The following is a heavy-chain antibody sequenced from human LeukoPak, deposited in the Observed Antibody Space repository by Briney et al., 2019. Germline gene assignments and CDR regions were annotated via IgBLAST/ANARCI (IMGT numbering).Heavy chain of an antibody. CDR2: IYYSGST. Sequence: SETLSLTCTVSGGSISSSSYYWGWIRQPPGKGLEWIGSIYYSGSTYYNPSLKSRVTISVDTSKNQFSLKLSSVTAADTAVYYCARDDSSSYRFSHWGQGTLVTVSS. CDR3: ARDDSSSYRFSH. D-gene: IGHD6-13*01. V-gene: IGHV4-39*02. CDR1: GGSISSSSYY. J-gene: IGHJ4*02.